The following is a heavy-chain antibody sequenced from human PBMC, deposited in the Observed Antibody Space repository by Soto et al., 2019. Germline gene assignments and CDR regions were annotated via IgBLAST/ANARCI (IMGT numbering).Heavy chain of an antibody. Sequence: ASVKVSCKASGYTFTSYAMHWVRLAPGQRLEWMGWINAGNGNTKYSQKFQGRVTITRDTSASTAYMELSSLRSEDTAVYYCARDQVSSGWYIGSLDAFDIWGQGTMVTVSS. CDR1: GYTFTSYA. CDR2: INAGNGNT. V-gene: IGHV1-3*01. D-gene: IGHD6-19*01. CDR3: ARDQVSSGWYIGSLDAFDI. J-gene: IGHJ3*02.